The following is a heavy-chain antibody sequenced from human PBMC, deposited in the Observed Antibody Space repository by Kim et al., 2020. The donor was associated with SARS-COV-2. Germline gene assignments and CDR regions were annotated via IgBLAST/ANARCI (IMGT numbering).Heavy chain of an antibody. CDR3: AREGGGSSGWSWFDP. D-gene: IGHD6-19*01. J-gene: IGHJ5*02. CDR1: GFTFSSYS. CDR2: ISSSSSYI. V-gene: IGHV3-21*01. Sequence: GGSLRLSCAASGFTFSSYSMNWVRQAPGKGLEWVSSISSSSSYIYYADSVEGRFTISRDNAKNSLYLQTNSLRAEDTAVYYCAREGGGSSGWSWFDPWGQGTLVTVSS.